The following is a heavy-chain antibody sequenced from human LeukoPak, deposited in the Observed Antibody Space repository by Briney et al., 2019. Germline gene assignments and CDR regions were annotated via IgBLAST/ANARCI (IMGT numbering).Heavy chain of an antibody. J-gene: IGHJ3*02. CDR3: ARQLIRRYYYDSSGYRPSAFDI. CDR2: INHSGST. Sequence: SETLSLTCAVYGGSFSGYYWSWIRQPPGKGLEWIGEINHSGSTSYNPSLKSRVTISVDTSKNQFSLKLSSVTAADTAVYYCARQLIRRYYYDSSGYRPSAFDIWGQGTMVTVSS. V-gene: IGHV4-34*01. D-gene: IGHD3-22*01. CDR1: GGSFSGYY.